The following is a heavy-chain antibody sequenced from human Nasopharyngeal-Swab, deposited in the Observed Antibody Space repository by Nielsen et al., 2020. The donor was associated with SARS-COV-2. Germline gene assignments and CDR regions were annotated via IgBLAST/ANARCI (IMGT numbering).Heavy chain of an antibody. D-gene: IGHD5-18*01. J-gene: IGHJ4*02. CDR2: IRNEAFGGTT. V-gene: IGHV3-49*04. CDR1: GFNFGDYA. CDR3: TALGRYGYGFRYFDY. Sequence: GESLKISCTTSGFNFGDYALSWVRQAPGKGLEWVAFIRNEAFGGTTEYAASVTGRFTVSRDDSKRVAYLQMSSLKTEDTAVYYCTALGRYGYGFRYFDYWGQGTLVSVSS.